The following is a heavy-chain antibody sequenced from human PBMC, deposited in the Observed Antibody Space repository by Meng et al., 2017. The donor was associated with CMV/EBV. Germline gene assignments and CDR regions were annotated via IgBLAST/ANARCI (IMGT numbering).Heavy chain of an antibody. CDR3: ARESGSVGDY. CDR2: INPSGGST. Sequence: QVQLVEAGAVGTKPGASVKVTFNASGNSISSYYMHWMRQAPGQGLEWIGIINPSGGSTSYAQKFQGRVTMTRDTSTSTVYMELSSLRSEDTAVYYCARESGSVGDYWGQGTLVTVSS. V-gene: IGHV1-46*01. D-gene: IGHD1-26*01. J-gene: IGHJ4*02. CDR1: GNSISSYY.